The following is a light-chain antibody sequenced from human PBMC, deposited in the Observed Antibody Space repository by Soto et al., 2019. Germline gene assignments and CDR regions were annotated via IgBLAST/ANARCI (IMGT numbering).Light chain of an antibody. V-gene: IGKV3-11*01. Sequence: IVWTQSPATLSLYPGERATLSCRASQSVSSFLAWYQQKPGQAPRLLIYDASNRATGIPARYSRSGYGIHFTLTITSLEPEDFAIHYCRQRSNWPLTFGGGTKVQIK. CDR1: QSVSSF. CDR3: RQRSNWPLT. J-gene: IGKJ4*01. CDR2: DAS.